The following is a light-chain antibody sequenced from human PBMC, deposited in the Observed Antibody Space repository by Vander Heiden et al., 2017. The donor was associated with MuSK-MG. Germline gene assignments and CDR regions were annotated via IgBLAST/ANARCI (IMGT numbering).Light chain of an antibody. J-gene: IGKJ4*01. V-gene: IGKV1-39*01. CDR3: QQSYSALTLT. CDR2: AAS. CDR1: QSISNY. Sequence: IQMPQSPSSLSASVGDRVTITCRASQSISNYLNWFQQKPGKAPKLLIYAASSLQSGVPSRFSGSGSGTDFTLTISSLQPEDFATYFCQQSYSALTLTFGGGTKVEIK.